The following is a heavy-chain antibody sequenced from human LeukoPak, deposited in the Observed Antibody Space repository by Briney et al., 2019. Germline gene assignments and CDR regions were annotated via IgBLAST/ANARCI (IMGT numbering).Heavy chain of an antibody. V-gene: IGHV1-18*01. J-gene: IGHJ4*02. Sequence: SVKVSCKASGGTFSSYTISWVRQAPGQGLEWMGWISAYNGNTNYAQKLQGRVTMTTDTSTNTAYMELRSLRSDDTAVYYCARGNPYYYDSSGYHWRSYYFDYWGQGTLVTVSS. CDR1: GGTFSSYT. CDR3: ARGNPYYYDSSGYHWRSYYFDY. D-gene: IGHD3-22*01. CDR2: ISAYNGNT.